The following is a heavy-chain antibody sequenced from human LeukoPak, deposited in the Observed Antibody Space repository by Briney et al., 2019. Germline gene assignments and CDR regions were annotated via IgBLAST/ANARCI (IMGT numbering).Heavy chain of an antibody. D-gene: IGHD3-10*01. J-gene: IGHJ4*02. CDR1: GFTFSDYY. Sequence: GGSLRLSCAASGFTFSDYYMSWIRQAPGKGLEWVSYISSSSSYTNYADSVKGRFTISRDNAKNSLHLQMNSLRAEDTAVYYCAGGYGSVDYWGQGTLVTVSS. CDR3: AGGYGSVDY. CDR2: ISSSSSYT. V-gene: IGHV3-11*06.